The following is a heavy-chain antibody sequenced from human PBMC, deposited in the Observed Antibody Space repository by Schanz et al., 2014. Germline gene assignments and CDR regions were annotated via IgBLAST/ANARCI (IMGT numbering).Heavy chain of an antibody. J-gene: IGHJ4*02. CDR3: TADLWFGAVWGVW. D-gene: IGHD3-10*01. CDR1: GFSLDIFA. V-gene: IGHV3-23*01. CDR2: ISGSGGNT. Sequence: EVHLLESGGGLVEPGGSLRLSCATSGFSLDIFAVSWVRQAPGKGLEWVSAISGSGGNTYYADAVRGRFTISRDNSKTTVYRKMNSLRAEDTAVYYCTADLWFGAVWGVWWGQGTLVTVSS.